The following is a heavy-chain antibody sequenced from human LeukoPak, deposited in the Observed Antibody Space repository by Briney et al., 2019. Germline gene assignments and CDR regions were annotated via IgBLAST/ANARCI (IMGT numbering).Heavy chain of an antibody. Sequence: ASVKVSCKASGYTFTSYYMHWVRQAPGKGLEWMGGFDPEDGETIYAQKFQGRVTMTEDTSTDTAYMELSSLRSEDTAVYYCATKGSMYCSGGSCFWSWGQGTLVTVSS. CDR3: ATKGSMYCSGGSCFWS. CDR2: FDPEDGET. D-gene: IGHD2-15*01. CDR1: GYTFTSYY. J-gene: IGHJ5*02. V-gene: IGHV1-24*01.